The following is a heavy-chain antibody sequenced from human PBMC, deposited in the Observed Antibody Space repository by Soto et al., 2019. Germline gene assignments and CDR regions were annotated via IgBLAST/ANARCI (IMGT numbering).Heavy chain of an antibody. D-gene: IGHD6-19*01. Sequence: GGSLRLSCAASGFTVSSNYMSWVRQAPGKGLEWVSVIYSGGSTYYADSVKGRFTISRDNSKNTLYLQMNSLGAEDTAVYYFARSSSGWYDIYYYYGMDVWGQGTTVTVSS. CDR2: IYSGGST. CDR3: ARSSSGWYDIYYYYGMDV. CDR1: GFTVSSNY. J-gene: IGHJ6*02. V-gene: IGHV3-53*01.